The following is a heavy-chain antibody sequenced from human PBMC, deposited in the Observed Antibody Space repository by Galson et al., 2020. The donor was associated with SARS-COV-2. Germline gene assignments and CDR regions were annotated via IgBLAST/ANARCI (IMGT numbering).Heavy chain of an antibody. CDR2: IKSKTDGKTT. D-gene: IGHD1-26*01. J-gene: IGHJ4*02. CDR1: GFPFSNAW. V-gene: IGHV3-15*01. Sequence: GESLKISCAASGFPFSNAWMSWVRQAPGKGLEWVGRIKSKTDGKTTDYAAPVKVRFTISRDDSKNTLYLQMNSLGTEDTAVYYCTTGGRLWGQGTLVTVSS. CDR3: TTGGRL.